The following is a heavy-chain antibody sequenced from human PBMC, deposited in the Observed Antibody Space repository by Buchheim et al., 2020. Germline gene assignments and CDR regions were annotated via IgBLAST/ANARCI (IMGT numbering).Heavy chain of an antibody. Sequence: QVQLVQSGAEVKKPGASLRISCETSGFTFTSYALHRVRQAPGQRLEWMGWIVAVNGNTKYSQKFQGRVTFTRDTSASTVYIDLSSLIPEDTAVYYCARERSGNYDNGGQGT. CDR2: IVAVNGNT. D-gene: IGHD4-23*01. J-gene: IGHJ4*02. CDR3: ARERSGNYDN. V-gene: IGHV1-3*01. CDR1: GFTFTSYA.